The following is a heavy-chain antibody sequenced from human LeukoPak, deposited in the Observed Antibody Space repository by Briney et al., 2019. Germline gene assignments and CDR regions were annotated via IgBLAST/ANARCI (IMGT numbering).Heavy chain of an antibody. Sequence: PSQTLSLTCTVSGGSISSGDYYWSWIRQHPGKGLEWIGYIYYSGSTYYNPSLKSRVTISVDTSKNQFSLKLSSVTAADTAVYYCARGITMDYYDSSGYLDGVSYFDYWGQGTLVTVSS. CDR3: ARGITMDYYDSSGYLDGVSYFDY. J-gene: IGHJ4*02. D-gene: IGHD3-22*01. CDR2: IYYSGST. V-gene: IGHV4-31*03. CDR1: GGSISSGDYY.